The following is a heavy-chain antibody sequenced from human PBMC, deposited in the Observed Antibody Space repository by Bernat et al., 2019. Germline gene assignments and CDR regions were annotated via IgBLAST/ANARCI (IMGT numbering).Heavy chain of an antibody. J-gene: IGHJ4*02. CDR3: ARGSNGIPAAVDY. CDR1: GFTFSAFS. Sequence: VQLVESGGDLVQPGGSLRLSCATSGFTFSAFSMNWVRQAPGKGLAWVSYISSSGNTIYYADSVQGRFTISRDNAKNSLYLQMNSLRDEDTAVHYCARGSNGIPAAVDYWGQGTLVTVSS. V-gene: IGHV3-48*02. D-gene: IGHD6-13*01. CDR2: ISSSGNTI.